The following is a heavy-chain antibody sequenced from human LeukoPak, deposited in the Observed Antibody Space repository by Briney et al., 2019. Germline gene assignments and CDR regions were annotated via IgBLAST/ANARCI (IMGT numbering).Heavy chain of an antibody. CDR2: IYYGGDT. CDR3: ARRALVLLWFGELDAFDI. CDR1: GFTFSSYW. J-gene: IGHJ3*02. D-gene: IGHD3-10*01. Sequence: GSLRLSCAASGFTFSSYWMSWVRQPPGKGLEWIGSIYYGGDTSYNPSLKSRVTIFADTSKNQFSLKLSSVTAADTAVYYCARRALVLLWFGELDAFDIWGQGTMVTVSS. V-gene: IGHV4-39*01.